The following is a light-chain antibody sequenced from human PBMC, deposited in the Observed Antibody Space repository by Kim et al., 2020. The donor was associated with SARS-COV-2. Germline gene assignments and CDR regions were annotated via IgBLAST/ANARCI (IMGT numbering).Light chain of an antibody. V-gene: IGKV1-5*03. CDR3: QQYNSYSWT. Sequence: DIQMTQSPSTLSASVGDRVTITCRASQSLNSWLAWYQQKPGKAPNLLIYKASNLQSGVPSRFSGSGSGTEFTLTISSLQPDDFATYYCQQYNSYSWTFGQGTKVDIK. CDR1: QSLNSW. CDR2: KAS. J-gene: IGKJ1*01.